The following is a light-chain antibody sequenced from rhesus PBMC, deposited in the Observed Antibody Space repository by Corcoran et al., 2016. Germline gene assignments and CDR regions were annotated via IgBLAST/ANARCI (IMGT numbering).Light chain of an antibody. CDR3: QQYNTSPLT. J-gene: IGKJ4*01. CDR2: YAT. Sequence: DIQMTQSPSSPSASVGDRVTITCRASQGIKNYLSWYQEKPGKAPKPLIYYATRLETGVPSRFSGGRSWTDYILTLSSLQPEDIAPYYCQQYNTSPLTFGGGTKVELK. V-gene: IGKV1-66*01. CDR1: QGIKNY.